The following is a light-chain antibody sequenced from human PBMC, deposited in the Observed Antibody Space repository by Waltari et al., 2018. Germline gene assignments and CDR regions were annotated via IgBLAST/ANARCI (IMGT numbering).Light chain of an antibody. CDR1: SSDVGGYNY. V-gene: IGLV2-11*01. Sequence: QSALTQPRSLSGSPRQSVTISCTGTSSDVGGYNYVSWYQQYPGRAPKVVIYNVSKRPSGVPERFSGSRSGNTASLTISGLQAEDEADYYCCSYAGNYLRVFGGGTRLTVL. J-gene: IGLJ3*02. CDR3: CSYAGNYLRV. CDR2: NVS.